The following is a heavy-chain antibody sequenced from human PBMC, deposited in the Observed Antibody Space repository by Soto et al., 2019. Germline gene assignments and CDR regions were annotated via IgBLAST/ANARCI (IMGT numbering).Heavy chain of an antibody. Sequence: GESLKISCKGSGYSFTSYWIGWVRQMPGKGLEWMGIIYPGDSDTRYSPSFQGQVTISADKSISTAYLQWSSLKASDTAMYYCARPRRDTYYYYGMDVWGQGTTVTVSS. J-gene: IGHJ6*02. CDR1: GYSFTSYW. D-gene: IGHD5-18*01. CDR3: ARPRRDTYYYYGMDV. CDR2: IYPGDSDT. V-gene: IGHV5-51*01.